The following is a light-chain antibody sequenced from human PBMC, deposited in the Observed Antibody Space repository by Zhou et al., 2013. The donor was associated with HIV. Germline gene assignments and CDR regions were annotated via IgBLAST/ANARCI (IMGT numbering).Light chain of an antibody. J-gene: IGKJ2*01. V-gene: IGKV3-15*01. CDR3: QQYGSSPYT. CDR2: AAS. Sequence: VMTQSPATLSISPGDRATLSCRASHNISTNLAWYQQKSGQAPRVLIYAASTRATDTPARFSGSGSGTEFTLTISSLEPEDFAVYFCQQYGSSPYTFGQGTKLEIK. CDR1: HNISTN.